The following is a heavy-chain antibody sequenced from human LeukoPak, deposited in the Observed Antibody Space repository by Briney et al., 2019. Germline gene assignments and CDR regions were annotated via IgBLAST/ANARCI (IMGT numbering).Heavy chain of an antibody. V-gene: IGHV3-21*01. CDR3: ASDFFTTTVIDY. Sequence: PGGSLRLSCAASAFTFSSYSMNWVRQAPGKGLEWVSSISSSSYIYYADSVKGRFTISRDNDKNSLYLQTNSLRAEDTAVYYCASDFFTTTVIDYCGQGTLVTVSS. J-gene: IGHJ4*02. CDR2: ISSSSYI. D-gene: IGHD4-17*01. CDR1: AFTFSSYS.